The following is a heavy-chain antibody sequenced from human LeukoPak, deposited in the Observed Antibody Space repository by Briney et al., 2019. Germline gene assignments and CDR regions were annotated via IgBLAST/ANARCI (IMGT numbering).Heavy chain of an antibody. V-gene: IGHV3-13*05. J-gene: IGHJ6*02. CDR1: GYIFSEYD. CDR2: IGTNGGP. CDR3: TRSRGGWFGASGLDV. Sequence: GGSLRLSCAASGYIFSEYDMHWVRQPAGKGLEWVSSIGTNGGPYHAGSVKDRFTVSRENAKNSLYLQMRNLRAGDTAVYYCTRSRGGWFGASGLDVWGQGTTVTVSS. D-gene: IGHD3-10*01.